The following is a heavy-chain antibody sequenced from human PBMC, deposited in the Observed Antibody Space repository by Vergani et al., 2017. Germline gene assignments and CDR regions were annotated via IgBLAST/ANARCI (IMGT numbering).Heavy chain of an antibody. CDR1: GGTFSSYA. CDR3: ARSYYYDSSGALDY. Sequence: QVQLVQSGAEVKKPGSSVKVSCKASGGTFSSYAISWVRQAPGQGLEWMGRIIPILGIANYAQKFKGIVTITADNSTSTAYMELSSLRSEDTAVYYCARSYYYDSSGALDYWGQGTLVTVSS. CDR2: IIPILGIA. D-gene: IGHD3-22*01. V-gene: IGHV1-69*04. J-gene: IGHJ4*02.